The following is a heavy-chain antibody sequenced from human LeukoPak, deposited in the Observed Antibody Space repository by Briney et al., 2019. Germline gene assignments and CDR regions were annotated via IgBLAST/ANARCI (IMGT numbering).Heavy chain of an antibody. CDR2: INTDGSST. CDR3: ASAYYYDSSGSGNY. D-gene: IGHD3-22*01. J-gene: IGHJ4*02. CDR1: GFTFSSYW. Sequence: QPGGSLRLSCAASGFTFSSYWMHWVRQAPGKGLVWVSRINTDGSSTIYADSVKGRFTISRDNAKNTLYLQMNSLRAEDTAVYYCASAYYYDSSGSGNYWGQGTLVTVSS. V-gene: IGHV3-74*01.